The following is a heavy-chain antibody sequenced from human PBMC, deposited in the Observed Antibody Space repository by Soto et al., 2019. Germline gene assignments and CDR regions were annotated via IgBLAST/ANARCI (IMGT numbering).Heavy chain of an antibody. CDR1: GFTFSSYA. Sequence: XVSLRLSCAASGFTFSSYAMSWVRQAPGKGLEWVSAISGSGGSTYYADSVKGRFTISRDNSKNTLYLEMNSLRAEDTAVYYCAKDLDYSPASNYYYGMDVWGQGTTVTVSS. D-gene: IGHD4-4*01. CDR2: ISGSGGST. J-gene: IGHJ6*02. V-gene: IGHV3-23*01. CDR3: AKDLDYSPASNYYYGMDV.